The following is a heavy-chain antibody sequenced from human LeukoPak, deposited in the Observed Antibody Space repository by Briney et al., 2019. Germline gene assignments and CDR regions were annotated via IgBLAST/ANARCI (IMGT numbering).Heavy chain of an antibody. Sequence: PGGSLRLSCAASGFTFSSYAMHWVREVPGKGLVWLSRIDAHGTDTGYAESVEGRLTISRDNDNDTVFLQMNSLTTDDTAVYYCARGGWGAGGWVDAFDLWGPGTMVTVSS. V-gene: IGHV3-74*01. CDR2: IDAHGTDT. J-gene: IGHJ3*01. CDR1: GFTFSSYA. D-gene: IGHD6-19*01. CDR3: ARGGWGAGGWVDAFDL.